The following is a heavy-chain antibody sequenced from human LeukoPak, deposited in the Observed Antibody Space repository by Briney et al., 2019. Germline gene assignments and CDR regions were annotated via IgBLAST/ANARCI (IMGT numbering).Heavy chain of an antibody. CDR2: INNSGST. J-gene: IGHJ5*02. D-gene: IGHD3-3*01. CDR1: GGSFSGYY. Sequence: SETLSLTCAVYGGSFSGYYWSWIRQPPGKGLEWIGEINNSGSTNYNPSLKSRVTISVDTSKNQFSLKLSSVTAADTAVYYCARGEHVLRFLEWLLTFDPWGQGTLVTVSS. V-gene: IGHV4-34*01. CDR3: ARGEHVLRFLEWLLTFDP.